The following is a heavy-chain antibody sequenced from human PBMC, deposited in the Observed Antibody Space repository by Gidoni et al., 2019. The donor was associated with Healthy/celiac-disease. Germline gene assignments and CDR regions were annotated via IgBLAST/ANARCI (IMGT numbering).Heavy chain of an antibody. J-gene: IGHJ4*02. CDR1: GGSFSGYY. D-gene: IGHD3-10*01. Sequence: QVQLQQWGAGLLKPSETLSLTCAVYGGSFSGYYWIWIRQPTGKGLDWLGEINHSGSTNYNPSLKSRVTFSVDTFKTKCSLKLSSVTAADTAVYYCSRVWFYGLGSVFDYWGQGTLVTVSS. CDR3: SRVWFYGLGSVFDY. V-gene: IGHV4-34*01. CDR2: INHSGST.